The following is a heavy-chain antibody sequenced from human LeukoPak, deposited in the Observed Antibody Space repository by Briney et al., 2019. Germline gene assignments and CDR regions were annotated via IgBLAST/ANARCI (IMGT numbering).Heavy chain of an antibody. J-gene: IGHJ4*02. D-gene: IGHD6-25*01. CDR2: ISGNGGTT. CDR1: GFTFSVYA. Sequence: LAGGSLRLSCAASGFTFSVYAMSWVRQAPGKGLEWVSAISGNGGTTYYADSVKGRFTISRDNSKNTLYLQMNSLRAEDTAVYYCVKHEIPGYFYFEYWGQGALVTVSS. V-gene: IGHV3-23*01. CDR3: VKHEIPGYFYFEY.